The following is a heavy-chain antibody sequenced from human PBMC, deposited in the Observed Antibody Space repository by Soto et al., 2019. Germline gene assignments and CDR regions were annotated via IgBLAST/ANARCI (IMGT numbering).Heavy chain of an antibody. CDR2: IIPLFGTT. D-gene: IGHD6-13*01. CDR1: GGTFSTYP. CDR3: GRGATQGSSWYSWFEP. Sequence: QVQLVQSGAEVRMPGSSVKVSCKASGGTFSTYPINWVRQAPGQGLEWMGGIIPLFGTTTYAQKFKGRVTMTADESTGTVNKELSSRRAEDAAGYYGGRGATQGSSWYSWFEPWGQGALVTVSA. J-gene: IGHJ5*02. V-gene: IGHV1-69*01.